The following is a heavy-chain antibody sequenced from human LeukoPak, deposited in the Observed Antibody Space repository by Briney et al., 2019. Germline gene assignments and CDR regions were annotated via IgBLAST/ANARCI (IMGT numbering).Heavy chain of an antibody. J-gene: IGHJ4*02. V-gene: IGHV5-51*01. CDR1: GYSFTSYW. D-gene: IGHD3-22*01. CDR2: ICPGDSDT. CDR3: ARQGFGITYYYDSSGYSVRPTGAFDY. Sequence: GESLKISCKGSGYSFTSYWIGWVRPMPGKGLEWMGIICPGDSDTRYSPSFQGQVTISADKSISTAYLQWSSLKASDTAMYYCARQGFGITYYYDSSGYSVRPTGAFDYWGQGTLVTVSS.